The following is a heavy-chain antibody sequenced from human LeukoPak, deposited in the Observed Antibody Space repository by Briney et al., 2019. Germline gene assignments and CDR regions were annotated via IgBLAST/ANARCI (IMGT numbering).Heavy chain of an antibody. V-gene: IGHV3-23*01. D-gene: IGHD3-22*01. CDR2: ISGSGGST. J-gene: IGHJ3*02. Sequence: PGGSLRLSCAASGFTFSSYAMSWVRQAPGKGLEWVSAISGSGGSTYYADSVKGRFTISRDNSKNTLYLQMNSLRAEDTAVYYCAKDRGTERITMIVVVINAFDIWGQGTMVTVSS. CDR3: AKDRGTERITMIVVVINAFDI. CDR1: GFTFSSYA.